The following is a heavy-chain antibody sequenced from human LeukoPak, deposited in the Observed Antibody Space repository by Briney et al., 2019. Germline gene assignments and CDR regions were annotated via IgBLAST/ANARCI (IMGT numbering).Heavy chain of an antibody. CDR3: ARVSTSYCSSTSCYTYDP. CDR1: GYTFTGYY. CDR2: INPNSGGT. V-gene: IGHV1-2*02. Sequence: ASVKVSCKASGYTFTGYYMHWVRQAPGQGLEWMGWINPNSGGTNYAQKFQGRVTMTRDTSISTAYMELSRLRSDDTAVYYCARVSTSYCSSTSCYTYDPWGQGTLVTVSS. D-gene: IGHD2-2*02. J-gene: IGHJ5*02.